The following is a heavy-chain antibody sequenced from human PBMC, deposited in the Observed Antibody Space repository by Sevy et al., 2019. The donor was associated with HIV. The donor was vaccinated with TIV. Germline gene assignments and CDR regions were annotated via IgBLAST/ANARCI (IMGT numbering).Heavy chain of an antibody. CDR2: ISSKAGGGTT. D-gene: IGHD2-15*01. V-gene: IGHV3-15*01. CDR3: TTDHRRDGIVVIPFEY. Sequence: GGSLRLSCAASGFTFSNAWMSWVRQSPGKGLEWVGRISSKAGGGTTDYATIVKGKFTISKDDSSVILYIQLNSLETEDKGVYYCTTDHRRDGIVVIPFEYWGQGTLVTVSS. J-gene: IGHJ4*02. CDR1: GFTFSNAW.